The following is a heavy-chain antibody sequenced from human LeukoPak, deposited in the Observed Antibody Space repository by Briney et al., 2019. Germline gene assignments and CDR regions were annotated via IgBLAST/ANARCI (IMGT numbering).Heavy chain of an antibody. J-gene: IGHJ4*02. CDR2: IDPNGGGT. CDR3: ARPLSPYQFYFHT. D-gene: IGHD3-16*02. CDR1: GYTFTAYY. Sequence: ASVTVSCKASGYTFTAYYMHWVRQAPGQGLEWMGWIDPNGGGTNYARQFQGRVTMTRDTSISTAYMELSSLTSDDTAVYYCARPLSPYQFYFHTWGQGTLLTVSS. V-gene: IGHV1-2*02.